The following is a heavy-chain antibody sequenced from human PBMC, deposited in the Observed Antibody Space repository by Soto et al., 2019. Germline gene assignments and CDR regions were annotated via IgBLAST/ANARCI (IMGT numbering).Heavy chain of an antibody. D-gene: IGHD3-3*01. J-gene: IGHJ4*02. CDR1: GFTFSSYG. Sequence: GGSLRLSCAASGFTFSSYGMHWVRQAPGKGLEWVAVIRYGGSNKYYADSVKGRFTISRDNSKNTLYLQMNSLRAEDTAVYYCAKDITIFGVVTSGFDYWGQGTLVTVSS. CDR2: IRYGGSNK. CDR3: AKDITIFGVVTSGFDY. V-gene: IGHV3-33*06.